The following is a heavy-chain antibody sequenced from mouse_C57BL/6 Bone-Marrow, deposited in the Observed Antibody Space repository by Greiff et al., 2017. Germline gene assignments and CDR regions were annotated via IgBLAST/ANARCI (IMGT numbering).Heavy chain of an antibody. D-gene: IGHD2-3*01. J-gene: IGHJ2*01. CDR2: IYPSDSET. V-gene: IGHV1-61*01. CDR3: ARGYYSYYFDY. Sequence: QVQLQQPGAELVRPGSSVKLSCKASGYTFTSYWMDWVKQRPGQGLEWIGNIYPSDSETHYNQKFKDKATLTVDKSSSTAYMQLSSLTSEDSAVYYCARGYYSYYFDYWGQGTTVTVSS. CDR1: GYTFTSYW.